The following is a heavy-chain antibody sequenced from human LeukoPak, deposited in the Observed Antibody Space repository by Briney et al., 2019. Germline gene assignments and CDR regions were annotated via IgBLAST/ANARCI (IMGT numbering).Heavy chain of an antibody. CDR2: IKSKTDGGTT. CDR3: TTFPSSYYYDSSGYYYNY. V-gene: IGHV3-15*01. J-gene: IGHJ4*02. Sequence: GGSLRLSCAASGFIFSSYAMSWVRQAPGKGLEWVGRIKSKTDGGTTDYAAPVKGRFTISRDDSKNTLYLQMNSLKTEDTAVYYCTTFPSSYYYDSSGYYYNYWGQGTLVTVSS. D-gene: IGHD3-22*01. CDR1: GFIFSSYA.